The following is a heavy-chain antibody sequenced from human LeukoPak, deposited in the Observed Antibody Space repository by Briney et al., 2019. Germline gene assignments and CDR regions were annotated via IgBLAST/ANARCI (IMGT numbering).Heavy chain of an antibody. CDR2: INPNSGGT. CDR3: ARATEVLRFLEWLPENWFDP. J-gene: IGHJ5*02. Sequence: ASVKVSCKASGYTFTGYYMHWVRQAPGQGPEWMGWINPNSGGTNYAQKFQGRVTMTRDTSISTAYMELSRLRSDDTAVYYCARATEVLRFLEWLPENWFDPWGQGTLVTVSS. V-gene: IGHV1-2*02. CDR1: GYTFTGYY. D-gene: IGHD3-3*01.